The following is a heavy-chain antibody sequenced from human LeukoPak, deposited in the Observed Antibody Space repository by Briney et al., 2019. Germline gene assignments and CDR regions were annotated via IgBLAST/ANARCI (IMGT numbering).Heavy chain of an antibody. V-gene: IGHV3-23*01. CDR3: ARDGGADYMDV. Sequence: GGSLRLSCLASGFTLRNYAMSWVRQAPGKGLEWVSTISGSGDTTYYADSVKGRFTISRDNSKNTLYLQMNSLRAEDTAVYYCARDGGADYMDVWGKGTTVTVSS. D-gene: IGHD2-15*01. CDR2: ISGSGDTT. CDR1: GFTLRNYA. J-gene: IGHJ6*03.